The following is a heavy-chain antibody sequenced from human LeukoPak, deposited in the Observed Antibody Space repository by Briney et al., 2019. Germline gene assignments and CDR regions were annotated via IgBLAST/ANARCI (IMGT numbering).Heavy chain of an antibody. V-gene: IGHV3-30*18. CDR2: IPYDGSNE. CDR1: GLPFSSYA. Sequence: PGRSLRLSCAASGLPFSSYAMHWVRQAPGKGLEWVALIPYDGSNEHYADSVKGRFTISRDNSKNTLYLQVNSLRPEDTAVYYCAKSRFSCIGNNCYSPDYWGQGTLVTVSS. CDR3: AKSRFSCIGNNCYSPDY. J-gene: IGHJ4*02. D-gene: IGHD2-15*01.